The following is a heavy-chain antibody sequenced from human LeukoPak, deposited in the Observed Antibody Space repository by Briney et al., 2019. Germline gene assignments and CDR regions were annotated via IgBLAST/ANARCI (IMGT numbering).Heavy chain of an antibody. CDR2: IYYRGIT. D-gene: IGHD6-13*01. J-gene: IGHJ5*02. CDR1: GGSISSRSYY. V-gene: IGHV4-39*06. Sequence: PSETLSLTCAVYGGSISSRSYYWGWIRQPPGEGLEWIWNIYYRGITYDNSALKSRVTISVDKSKNQLPLKLSSMTAADTAVYYCARVEKYTSSAPTDPWGQATLVTVCS. CDR3: ARVEKYTSSAPTDP.